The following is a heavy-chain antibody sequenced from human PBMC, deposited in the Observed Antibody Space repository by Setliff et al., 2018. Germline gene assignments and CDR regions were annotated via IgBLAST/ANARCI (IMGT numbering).Heavy chain of an antibody. CDR1: GFTFSRFA. V-gene: IGHV3-23*01. D-gene: IGHD3-10*01. CDR3: AKDKDVRVDYFVY. CDR2: INVGGTNT. J-gene: IGHJ4*02. Sequence: GGSLRLSCAASGFTFSRFAMSWVRQAPGKRLEWVSIINVGGTNTYYRDSVQGRFTISRDNSKSTLYLQMNSLSAEDTAIYYCAKDKDVRVDYFVYWGTGTLVTVS.